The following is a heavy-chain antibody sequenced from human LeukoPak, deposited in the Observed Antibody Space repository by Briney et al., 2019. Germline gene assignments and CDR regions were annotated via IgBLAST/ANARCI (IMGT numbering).Heavy chain of an antibody. D-gene: IGHD3-10*01. J-gene: IGHJ3*02. V-gene: IGHV4-39*07. CDR1: GDSITSSDHY. CDR3: ARDRGITMVRGVISVAFDI. CDR2: VSHSGNT. Sequence: SETLSLTCTLSGDSITSSDHYWVWIRQSPGKGLEWIGSVSHSGNTYYKSSLKSRVTISVDTSKNQFSLKLSSVTAADTAVYYCARDRGITMVRGVISVAFDIWGQGTMVTVSS.